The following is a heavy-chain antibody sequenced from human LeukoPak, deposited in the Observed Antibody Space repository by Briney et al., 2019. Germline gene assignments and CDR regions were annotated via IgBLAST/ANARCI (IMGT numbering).Heavy chain of an antibody. D-gene: IGHD2-21*01. CDR2: IRYDGTNK. J-gene: IGHJ4*02. CDR3: APRVVVITAPFDY. Sequence: RGSLRLSCAASGFTFSTYGMHWVRQAPGKGLEWVAFIRYDGTNKYYADSVKGRFTISRDNSKNTLYLQMNSLRVEDTAVYYCAPRVVVITAPFDYWGQGTLVTVSS. V-gene: IGHV3-30*02. CDR1: GFTFSTYG.